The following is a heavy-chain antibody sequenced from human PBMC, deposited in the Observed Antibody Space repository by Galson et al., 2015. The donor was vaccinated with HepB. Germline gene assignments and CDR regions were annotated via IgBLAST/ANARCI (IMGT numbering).Heavy chain of an antibody. Sequence: SVKVSCKASGYTFPSYGISWVRQAPGHGLEWMGWISAYNGNTNYAQKLQGRVTMTTDTSTSTAYMELRSLRSDDTAVYYCARGRDCSSTSCHAPYYYGMDVWGQGTTVTVSS. CDR3: ARGRDCSSTSCHAPYYYGMDV. D-gene: IGHD2-2*01. V-gene: IGHV1-18*04. J-gene: IGHJ6*02. CDR1: GYTFPSYG. CDR2: ISAYNGNT.